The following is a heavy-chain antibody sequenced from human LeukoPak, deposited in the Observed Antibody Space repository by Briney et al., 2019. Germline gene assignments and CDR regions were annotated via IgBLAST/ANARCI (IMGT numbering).Heavy chain of an antibody. D-gene: IGHD3-10*01. V-gene: IGHV1-2*02. J-gene: IGHJ5*02. CDR1: GYSFADYY. CDR2: IKPNSGGT. Sequence: ASVNVSYKASGYSFADYYIHWVRQAPGQGVEWMGWIKPNSGGTRSAQKFQGRVTMTRDTSISTAYMELSSLRYDVTAVYYCATNILVRDIINWFDPWGQGTLVTVSS. CDR3: ATNILVRDIINWFDP.